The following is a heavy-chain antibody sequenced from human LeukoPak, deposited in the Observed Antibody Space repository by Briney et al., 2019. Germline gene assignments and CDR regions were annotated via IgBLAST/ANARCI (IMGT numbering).Heavy chain of an antibody. V-gene: IGHV4-30-4*08. Sequence: PSETLSLTCTVSGGSISSGDYYWSWIRQPPGKGLEWIGYIYYSGSTYYNPSLKSRVTISVDTSKNQFSLKLSSVTAADTAVYYCARVSTIFGVVIMGVDYWGQGTLATVSS. CDR3: ARVSTIFGVVIMGVDY. CDR2: IYYSGST. D-gene: IGHD3-3*01. CDR1: GGSISSGDYY. J-gene: IGHJ4*02.